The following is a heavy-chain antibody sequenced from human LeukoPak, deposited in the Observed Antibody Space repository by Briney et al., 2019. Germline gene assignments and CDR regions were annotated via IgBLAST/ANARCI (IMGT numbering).Heavy chain of an antibody. Sequence: PSETLSLTCTVSGDSISSYYWSWIRQPPGKGLEWIGYIYYSGSTNYNPSLKSRVSISVDTCKNQFSLKLSSVTAADTAVYYCARSSGSHTYYFDYWGQGTLVTVSS. CDR1: GDSISSYY. CDR3: ARSSGSHTYYFDY. J-gene: IGHJ4*02. D-gene: IGHD1-26*01. CDR2: IYYSGST. V-gene: IGHV4-59*01.